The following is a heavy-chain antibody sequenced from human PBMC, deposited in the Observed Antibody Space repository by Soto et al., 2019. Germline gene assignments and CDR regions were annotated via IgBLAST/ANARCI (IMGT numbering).Heavy chain of an antibody. V-gene: IGHV1-18*01. J-gene: IGHJ4*02. D-gene: IGHD1-1*01. CDR3: ARGRYGDY. CDR1: GYAFTTYG. Sequence: QVHLVPSGAEVKKHGASVKVSCKGSGYAFTTYGITWVRQAPGQGLEWMGWISAHNGNTNYAQKLQGRVTVTRDTSTSTAYMELRSLRSDDTAVYYCARGRYGDYWGQGALVTVSS. CDR2: ISAHNGNT.